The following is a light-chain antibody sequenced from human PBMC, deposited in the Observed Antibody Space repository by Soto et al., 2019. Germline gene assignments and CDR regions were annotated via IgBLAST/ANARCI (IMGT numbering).Light chain of an antibody. CDR2: SGD. CDR3: QQRYSWLRA. V-gene: IGKV3-11*01. J-gene: IGKJ1*01. CDR1: QSVSSS. Sequence: EVVVTQSPDTLSLSPGETATLSCRASQSVSSSVAWYQHKPGQSPRLVVYSGDKRAPGIPPRFSGSGSGTDFTLTISSLESDVFAIYYCQQRYSWLRAFGPGTKVEVK.